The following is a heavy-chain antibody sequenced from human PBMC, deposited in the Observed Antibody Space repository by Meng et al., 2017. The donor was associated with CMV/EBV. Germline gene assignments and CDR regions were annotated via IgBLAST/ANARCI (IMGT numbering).Heavy chain of an antibody. CDR3: ARDREDITLDY. D-gene: IGHD2-15*01. Sequence: ETLSLTCAASGFTFSSYSMNWVRQAPGKGLEWVSSISSSSYIYYADSVKGRFTISRDNAKNSLYLQMNSLRAEDTAVYYCARDREDITLDYWGQGTLVTVSS. CDR2: ISSSSYI. V-gene: IGHV3-21*01. J-gene: IGHJ4*02. CDR1: GFTFSSYS.